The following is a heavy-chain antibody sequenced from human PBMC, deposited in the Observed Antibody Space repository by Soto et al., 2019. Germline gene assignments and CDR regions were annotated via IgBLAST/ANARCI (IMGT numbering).Heavy chain of an antibody. J-gene: IGHJ5*02. Sequence: SETLSLTCTVSGGSISSGDYYWSWIRQPPGKGLEWIGYIYYSGSTYYNPSLKSRVTISVDTSKNQFSLKLSSVTAADTAVYYCAREVGSGSYYSPWFDPWGQGTLVTVSS. CDR1: GGSISSGDYY. D-gene: IGHD3-10*01. CDR3: AREVGSGSYYSPWFDP. V-gene: IGHV4-30-4*01. CDR2: IYYSGST.